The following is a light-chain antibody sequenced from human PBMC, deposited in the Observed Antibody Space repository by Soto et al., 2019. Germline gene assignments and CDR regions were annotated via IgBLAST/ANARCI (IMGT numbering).Light chain of an antibody. V-gene: IGLV2-8*01. CDR3: SSYAGSNNYV. J-gene: IGLJ1*01. CDR2: EVS. CDR1: SSDVGGYDY. Sequence: ALAQPPSASGSPGQSVTISCAGTSSDVGGYDYVSWYQQHPGEAPKLIIYEVSKRPSGVPDRFSGSKFGNTASLTVSGLQAEDEADYYCSSYAGSNNYVFGSGTKVTVL.